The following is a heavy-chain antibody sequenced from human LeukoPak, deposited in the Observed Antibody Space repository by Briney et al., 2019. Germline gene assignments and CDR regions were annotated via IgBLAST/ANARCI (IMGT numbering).Heavy chain of an antibody. D-gene: IGHD3-10*01. J-gene: IGHJ3*02. Sequence: SETLSLTCAVYGGSFSGYYWSWIRQPPGKGLEWIGYIYYSGSTNYNPSLKSRVTISLDTSKNQFPLKLSSVTAADTAVYYCARVWFGDPSGAFDIWGQGTMVTVSS. V-gene: IGHV4-59*08. CDR3: ARVWFGDPSGAFDI. CDR2: IYYSGST. CDR1: GGSFSGYY.